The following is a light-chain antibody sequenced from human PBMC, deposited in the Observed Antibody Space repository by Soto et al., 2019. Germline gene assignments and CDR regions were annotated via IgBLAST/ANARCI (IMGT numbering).Light chain of an antibody. CDR1: QSVSSSY. V-gene: IGKV3-20*01. CDR3: QQYGSSPQYT. Sequence: EIVLTQSPGTLSLSPGERATLSCRASQSVSSSYLAWYQQKPGQAPRLLIYGASSRDTGIPDRFSGSGSGTDFTITISRLETEDCAVYYCQQYGSSPQYTFGQGTKLEIK. CDR2: GAS. J-gene: IGKJ2*01.